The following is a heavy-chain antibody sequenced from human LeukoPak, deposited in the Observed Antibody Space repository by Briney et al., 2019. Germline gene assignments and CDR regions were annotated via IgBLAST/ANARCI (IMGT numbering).Heavy chain of an antibody. CDR3: ARSKTIAAAGAFDY. D-gene: IGHD6-13*01. Sequence: GSLRLSCAASGFTFSSNYMSWVRQAPGKGLEWVSVIYSGGSTYYADSVKGRFTISRDNSKNTLYLQMNSLRAEDTAVYYCARSKTIAAAGAFDYWGQGTLVTVSS. CDR1: GFTFSSNY. J-gene: IGHJ4*02. CDR2: IYSGGST. V-gene: IGHV3-53*01.